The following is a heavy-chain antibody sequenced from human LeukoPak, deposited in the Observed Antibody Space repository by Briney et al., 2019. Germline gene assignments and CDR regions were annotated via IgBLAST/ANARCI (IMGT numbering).Heavy chain of an antibody. CDR2: IHSSASA. CDR3: ARDLGLRTFVTY. V-gene: IGHV4-38-2*02. CDR1: GYSINSGHY. J-gene: IGHJ4*01. D-gene: IGHD2-21*02. Sequence: SETLSLTCTVSGYSINSGHYWGWIRPPPGKRLEWIGSIHSSASAYYNPTLKSRVTISVDASKNQFSLNLTSVTAADAAVYYCARDLGLRTFVTYWGPGTLVTVSS.